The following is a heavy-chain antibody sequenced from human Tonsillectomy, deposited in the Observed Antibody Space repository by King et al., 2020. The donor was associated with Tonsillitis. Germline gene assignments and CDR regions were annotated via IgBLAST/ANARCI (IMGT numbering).Heavy chain of an antibody. CDR2: IWYDESKK. CDR3: ARWGGLSIGYGFDI. D-gene: IGHD3-3*01. V-gene: IGHV3-33*01. J-gene: IGHJ3*02. CDR1: GFTFRTYG. Sequence: VQLVESGGGVVQPGRSLRLSCAASGFTFRTYGMHWVRQAPGKGLEWVAVIWYDESKKFYADSVKGRFTISRDNSKNTLYLQMNSLRAEDTAVYYCARWGGLSIGYGFDIWGQGTMVTVSS.